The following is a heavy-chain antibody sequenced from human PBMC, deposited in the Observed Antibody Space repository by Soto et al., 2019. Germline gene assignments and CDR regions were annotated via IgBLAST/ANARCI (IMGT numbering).Heavy chain of an antibody. CDR2: INHSGST. CDR1: GGSFSGHY. Sequence: SETLSLTCAVYGGSFSGHYWSWIRQPPGKGLEWIGEINHSGSTNYNTSLKSRVTISVDTSKNQFSLKLSSVTAADTAVYYCARGRCSGGSCYSGTNWFDPWGQGTLVTVSS. D-gene: IGHD2-15*01. CDR3: ARGRCSGGSCYSGTNWFDP. J-gene: IGHJ5*02. V-gene: IGHV4-34*01.